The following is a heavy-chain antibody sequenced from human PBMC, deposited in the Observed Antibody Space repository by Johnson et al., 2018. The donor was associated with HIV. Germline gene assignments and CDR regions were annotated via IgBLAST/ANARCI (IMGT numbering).Heavy chain of an antibody. CDR1: GFTFSSYA. D-gene: IGHD2-2*01. CDR3: ARDRCSSTTCLDAFDI. CDR2: ISSDGTNK. Sequence: QVHLVEYGGGVVQPGRSLRLSYAASGFTFSSYAIHWVRQAPGKGLEWVALISSDGTNKYYADSVKDRFTISRDNSKNTLYVEMNSLRVEDTALYYCARDRCSSTTCLDAFDIWGQGTMVTVSS. J-gene: IGHJ3*02. V-gene: IGHV3-30-3*01.